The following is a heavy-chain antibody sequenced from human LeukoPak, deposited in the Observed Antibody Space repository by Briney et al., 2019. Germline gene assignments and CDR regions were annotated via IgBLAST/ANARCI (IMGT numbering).Heavy chain of an antibody. D-gene: IGHD3-22*01. CDR3: AREGFDYDSSGSVRLRGNGMDV. Sequence: SETLSLTCTVSGGSISSSGYYWGWIRQPPGKGLEWIGSIYYSGTTYYNPSLKSRVTISLDTSKNQFSLKVRSVTAADTAVYYCAREGFDYDSSGSVRLRGNGMDVWGQGTTVTVSS. CDR1: GGSISSSGYY. J-gene: IGHJ6*02. CDR2: IYYSGTT. V-gene: IGHV4-39*07.